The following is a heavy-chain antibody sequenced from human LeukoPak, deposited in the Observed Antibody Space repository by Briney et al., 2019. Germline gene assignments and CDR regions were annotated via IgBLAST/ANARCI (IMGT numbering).Heavy chain of an antibody. CDR3: ATSPIYDGDLLNY. CDR1: GFTFSRYA. V-gene: IGHV3-64*02. CDR2: INNKGDST. Sequence: PGGSLRLSCAASGFTFSRYAMHWVRPAPGKGLEYVSAINNKGDSTFYIDSVKGRFTISRDNSKNTLYLQMGSLRAEDMAVYYCATSPIYDGDLLNYWGQGTLVTVSS. J-gene: IGHJ4*02. D-gene: IGHD5/OR15-5a*01.